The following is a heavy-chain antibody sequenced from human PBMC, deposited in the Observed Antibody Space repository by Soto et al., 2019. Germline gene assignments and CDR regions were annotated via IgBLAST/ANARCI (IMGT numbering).Heavy chain of an antibody. Sequence: PSETLSLTCTVSGGSISSGGYYWSWIRHHPAKGLEWIGYIYYSGSTYYNPSLKSRVTISVDTSKNQFSLKLSSVTAADTAVYYCARGRNDGGPADDIWGQGTMVTVSS. CDR2: IYYSGST. CDR3: ARGRNDGGPADDI. J-gene: IGHJ3*02. D-gene: IGHD1-1*01. V-gene: IGHV4-31*03. CDR1: GGSISSGGYY.